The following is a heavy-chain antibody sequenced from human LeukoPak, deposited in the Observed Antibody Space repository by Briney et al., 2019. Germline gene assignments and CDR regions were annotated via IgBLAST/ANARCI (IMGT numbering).Heavy chain of an antibody. CDR2: IYYSGNT. J-gene: IGHJ4*02. Sequence: SETLSLTCTVSGGSITSYYWTWIRQPPGKGLEWIGYIYYSGNTNYNPSLKSRVTMSVDTSKNQFSLKLNSVTAADTAVYYCARTYGATSQDYWGQGTLVTVSS. D-gene: IGHD4-23*01. V-gene: IGHV4-59*01. CDR3: ARTYGATSQDY. CDR1: GGSITSYY.